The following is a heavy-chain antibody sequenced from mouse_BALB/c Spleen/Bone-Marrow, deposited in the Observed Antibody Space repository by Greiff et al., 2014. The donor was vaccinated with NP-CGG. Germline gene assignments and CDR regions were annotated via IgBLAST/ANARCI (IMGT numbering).Heavy chain of an antibody. CDR2: ISSGGSYT. V-gene: IGHV5-9-3*01. CDR1: GFTFSSYA. J-gene: IGHJ2*01. D-gene: IGHD2-14*01. Sequence: EVQLVESGGGLVKPGGSLKLSCAASGFTFSSYAMSWVRQTPEKRLEWVATISSGGSYTYYPDSVKGRFTISRDNAKNTLYLQTSSLRSEDTAMYYCARQGYHRYDGRGFDYWGQGTTLTVSS. CDR3: ARQGYHRYDGRGFDY.